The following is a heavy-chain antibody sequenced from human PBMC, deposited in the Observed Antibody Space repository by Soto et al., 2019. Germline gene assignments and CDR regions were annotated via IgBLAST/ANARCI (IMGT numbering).Heavy chain of an antibody. CDR2: IYYSGST. CDR1: GGSISSGDYY. D-gene: IGHD3-10*01. CDR3: ARDPHQTYYYGSGSSGYFDY. Sequence: SETLSLTCTVSGGSISSGDYYWSWIRQPPGKGLEWIGYIYYSGSTYYNPSLKSRVTISVDTPKNQFSLKLSSVTAADTAVYYCARDPHQTYYYGSGSSGYFDYWGQGTLVTVSS. V-gene: IGHV4-30-4*01. J-gene: IGHJ4*02.